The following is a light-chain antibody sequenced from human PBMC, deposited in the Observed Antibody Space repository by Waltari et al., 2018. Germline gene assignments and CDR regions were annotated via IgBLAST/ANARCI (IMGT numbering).Light chain of an antibody. J-gene: IGLJ2*01. Sequence: QSALTQPRSVSGSPGQSVTISCTGTSSDVGGYNYVSWYQQHPDKAPKLMIYDVTSRPTGVPDRISVSKSVNTASLTISGLQAEDEADYYCCSYVSTSVLFGGGTKLTVL. CDR3: CSYVSTSVL. CDR1: SSDVGGYNY. CDR2: DVT. V-gene: IGLV2-11*01.